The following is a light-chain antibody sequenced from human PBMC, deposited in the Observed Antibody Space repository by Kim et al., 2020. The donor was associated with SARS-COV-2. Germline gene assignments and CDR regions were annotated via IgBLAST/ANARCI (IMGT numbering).Light chain of an antibody. V-gene: IGLV4-69*01. CDR3: QTWGTGIPV. CDR1: SGHSSYA. Sequence: QLVLTQSPSASASLGASVKLTCTLSSGHSSYAIAWHQQQPEKGPRYLMKLNSDGSHSKGDGIPDRFSGSSSGAERYLTISSLQSEDEADYYCQTWGTGIPVFDGGTQLTVL. CDR2: LNSDGSH. J-gene: IGLJ3*02.